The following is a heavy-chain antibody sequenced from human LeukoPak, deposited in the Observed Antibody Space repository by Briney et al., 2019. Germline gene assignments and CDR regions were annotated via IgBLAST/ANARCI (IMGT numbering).Heavy chain of an antibody. CDR3: ARSPYYMDV. CDR2: IYSGGGSI. Sequence: GGSLRLSCAASGFFFSSNYMSWVRQAPGKGLEWVSVIYSGGGSIYYADSVKGRFTISRDNSKNTVYLQMNSLRAKDTAAYYCARSPYYMDVWGNGTTVTVSS. V-gene: IGHV3-53*01. J-gene: IGHJ6*03. CDR1: GFFFSSNY.